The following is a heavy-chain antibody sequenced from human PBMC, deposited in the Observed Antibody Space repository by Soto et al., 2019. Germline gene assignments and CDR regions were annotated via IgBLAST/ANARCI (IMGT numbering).Heavy chain of an antibody. CDR1: GGTFSSYV. CDR2: IIDIFDTA. Sequence: SVKVSCKASGGTFSSYVLSWVRQAPGHGLEWMGGIIDIFDTANYAQKFQGRLTITADESTSTSYMELSSLRSDDTAVYYCARGPYYYDRSGYFSLDYWGQGTPVTVSS. V-gene: IGHV1-69*13. J-gene: IGHJ4*02. CDR3: ARGPYYYDRSGYFSLDY. D-gene: IGHD3-22*01.